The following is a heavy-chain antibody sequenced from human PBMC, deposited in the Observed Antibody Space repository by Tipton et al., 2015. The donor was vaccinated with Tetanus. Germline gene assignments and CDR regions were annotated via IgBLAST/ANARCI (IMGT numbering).Heavy chain of an antibody. CDR2: IYTGGSA. V-gene: IGHV3-53*01. J-gene: IGHJ4*02. CDR1: GVTVSGNY. D-gene: IGHD1-20*01. Sequence: SLRLSCAAPGVTVSGNYMSWVRQAPGKGLEWVSVIYTGGSADYTDSVKGRFTISRDNSNNSLSLQMNSLRIDDTAVYYCAFRTNWRFSRGFDCWGQGILVTVSS. CDR3: AFRTNWRFSRGFDC.